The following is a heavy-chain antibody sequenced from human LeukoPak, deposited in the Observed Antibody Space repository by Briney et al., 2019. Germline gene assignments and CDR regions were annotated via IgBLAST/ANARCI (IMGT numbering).Heavy chain of an antibody. CDR1: AGSISSSSYY. J-gene: IGHJ5*02. Sequence: PSETLSLTCTVSAGSISSSSYYWGWIRQPPGKGLQWIGSIYYSGSTYYNPSLKSRVTISVDTSKNQFSLKLSSVTAADTAVYYCARGGLRLNWFDPWGQGTLVTVSS. V-gene: IGHV4-39*07. CDR2: IYYSGST. CDR3: ARGGLRLNWFDP. D-gene: IGHD5-12*01.